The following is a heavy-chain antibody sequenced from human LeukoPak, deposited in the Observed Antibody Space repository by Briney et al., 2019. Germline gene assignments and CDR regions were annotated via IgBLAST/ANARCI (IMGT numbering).Heavy chain of an antibody. CDR3: ARARIVVVPAASNYYYYYGMDV. D-gene: IGHD2-2*01. CDR2: INHSGST. J-gene: IGHJ6*02. V-gene: IGHV4-34*01. Sequence: SETLSLTCAVYGGSFSGYYWSWIRQPPGKGLEWIGEINHSGSTNYNPSLKSRITISVDTSKNQFSLKLSSVTAADTAVYYCARARIVVVPAASNYYYYYGMDVWGQGTTVTVSS. CDR1: GGSFSGYY.